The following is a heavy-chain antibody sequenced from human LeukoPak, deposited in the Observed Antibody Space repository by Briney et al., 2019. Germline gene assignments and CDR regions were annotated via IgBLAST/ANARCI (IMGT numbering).Heavy chain of an antibody. D-gene: IGHD3-22*01. CDR2: ISGSGGST. V-gene: IGHV3-23*01. Sequence: GGSLRLSCAASGFTFSSYAMSWVRQAPGKGLEWVSAISGSGGSTYYADSVKGRFTISRDNSKNTLYLQMNSLRAEDTAVYYCAKRSYYDSSGYYYGPFDYWGQGTLVTVSS. CDR1: GFTFSSYA. J-gene: IGHJ4*02. CDR3: AKRSYYDSSGYYYGPFDY.